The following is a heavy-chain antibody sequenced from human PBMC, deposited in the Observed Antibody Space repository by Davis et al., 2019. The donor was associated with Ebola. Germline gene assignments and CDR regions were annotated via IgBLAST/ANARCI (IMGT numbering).Heavy chain of an antibody. CDR1: GFTFSSYG. CDR3: AKNLGDGYNAN. Sequence: PGGSLRLSCAASGFTFSSYGMHWVRQAPGKGLEWVAVISYDGSNKYYVDSVKGRFTISRDNSKNTLYLQMNSLRAEDTAVYYCAKNLGDGYNANWGQGTLVTVSS. V-gene: IGHV3-30*18. CDR2: ISYDGSNK. D-gene: IGHD5-24*01. J-gene: IGHJ4*02.